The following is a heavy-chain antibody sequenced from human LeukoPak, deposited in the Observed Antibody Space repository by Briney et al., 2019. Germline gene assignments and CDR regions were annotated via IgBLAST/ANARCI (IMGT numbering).Heavy chain of an antibody. J-gene: IGHJ4*02. Sequence: QPGGSPRLSCAASGFSFSSYWMSWVRQPPGKGLEWVANIKEDGSEKNYVDSVKGRFTISRDNAKSSVYLQMNSLRAEDTAMYYCAKDTWLVAVVQVFDYWGQGILVTVSS. D-gene: IGHD6-19*01. CDR2: IKEDGSEK. CDR1: GFSFSSYW. V-gene: IGHV3-7*03. CDR3: AKDTWLVAVVQVFDY.